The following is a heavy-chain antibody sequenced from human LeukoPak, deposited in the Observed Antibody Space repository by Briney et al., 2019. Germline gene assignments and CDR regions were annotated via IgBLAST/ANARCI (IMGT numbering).Heavy chain of an antibody. V-gene: IGHV3-74*01. Sequence: PGGSLRLSCAASGFIFSSYWMHWVRHAPGKGLAWVSRINTDGSSTSYADSVKGRFTISRDNAKNTLYLQMNSLRAEDTAVYYCAKRNRYYMDVWGKGTTVTIS. CDR3: AKRNRYYMDV. CDR1: GFIFSSYW. J-gene: IGHJ6*03. CDR2: INTDGSST.